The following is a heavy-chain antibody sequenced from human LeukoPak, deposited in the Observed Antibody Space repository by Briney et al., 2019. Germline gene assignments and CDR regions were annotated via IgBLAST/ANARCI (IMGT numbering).Heavy chain of an antibody. D-gene: IGHD2-8*01. CDR1: GFTFSNAW. Sequence: PGGSLRLSCAASGFTFSNAWMSWVRQAPGKGLEWVGRIKSKTDGGTTDYAAPVKGRFTISRDDSKNTLYLQMNSLKTEDTAVYYCTTTPPMVYAGWDYDAFDIWGQGTMVTVSS. CDR3: TTTPPMVYAGWDYDAFDI. CDR2: IKSKTDGGTT. J-gene: IGHJ3*02. V-gene: IGHV3-15*01.